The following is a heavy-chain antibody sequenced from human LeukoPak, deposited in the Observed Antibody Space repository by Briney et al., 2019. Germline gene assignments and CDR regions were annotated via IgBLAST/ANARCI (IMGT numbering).Heavy chain of an antibody. V-gene: IGHV3-66*01. Sequence: PGGSLRLSCAASGFTVSSNYMSWVRQAPGKGLEWVSVIYSGGSTYYADSVKGRFTISRDNSKNTLYLQMNSLRAEDTAVYYCARESMVRGTKQNYYYYMDVWGKGTTVTISS. D-gene: IGHD3-10*01. CDR1: GFTVSSNY. CDR3: ARESMVRGTKQNYYYYMDV. J-gene: IGHJ6*03. CDR2: IYSGGST.